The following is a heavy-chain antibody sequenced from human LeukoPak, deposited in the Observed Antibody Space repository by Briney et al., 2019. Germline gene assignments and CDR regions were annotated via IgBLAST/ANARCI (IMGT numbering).Heavy chain of an antibody. Sequence: GGSLRHSCAASGLTFSSYAMSWVRQAPGKGLEWVSAISGSGGSTYYADSVKGRFTISRDNSKNTLYLQMNSLRAEDTAVFYCANRVVVPAAIDYWRQGTLVTVSS. J-gene: IGHJ4*02. V-gene: IGHV3-23*01. D-gene: IGHD2-2*01. CDR3: ANRVVVPAAIDY. CDR2: ISGSGGST. CDR1: GLTFSSYA.